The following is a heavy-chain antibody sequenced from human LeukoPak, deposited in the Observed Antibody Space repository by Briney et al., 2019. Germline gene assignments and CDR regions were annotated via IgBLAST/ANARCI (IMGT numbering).Heavy chain of an antibody. J-gene: IGHJ4*02. V-gene: IGHV3-21*01. Sequence: GGSLRLSCAASGFTFSSYEMNWVRQAPGKGLEWVSCIGSTTTYIYYADSVKGRFTISRDNAKNSLYLQMNSLRVEDTAVYYCARGYDWNPIFDHWGQGILVTVSS. D-gene: IGHD1-20*01. CDR1: GFTFSSYE. CDR3: ARGYDWNPIFDH. CDR2: IGSTTTYI.